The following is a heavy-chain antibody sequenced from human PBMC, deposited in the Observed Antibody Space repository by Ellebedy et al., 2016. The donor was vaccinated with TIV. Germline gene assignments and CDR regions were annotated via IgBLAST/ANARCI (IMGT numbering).Heavy chain of an antibody. D-gene: IGHD3-22*01. V-gene: IGHV3-23*01. CDR2: ISGSGGST. CDR1: GSTFSSYA. Sequence: GESLKISCAASGSTFSSYAMSWVRQAPGKGLEWVSAISGSGGSTYYADSVKGRFTISRDNSKNTLYLQMNSLRAEDTAVYYCAKLPSRFVYESIPFDYWGQGTLVTVSS. J-gene: IGHJ4*02. CDR3: AKLPSRFVYESIPFDY.